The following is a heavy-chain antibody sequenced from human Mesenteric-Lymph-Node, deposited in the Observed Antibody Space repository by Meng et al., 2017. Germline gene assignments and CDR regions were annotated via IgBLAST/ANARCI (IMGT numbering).Heavy chain of an antibody. CDR3: ARVGDSSGYYTGGFDF. V-gene: IGHV7-4-1*02. CDR2: INTDTGNP. Sequence: QVQLVQSGSELKKPGASVKVSCQASGYTFTSYAMNWVRQAPGQGLEWMGWINTDTGNPTYVQGFTGRFVFSLDTSVSTAYLQISSLKAEDTAVYYCARVGDSSGYYTGGFDFWGQGTLVTVSS. J-gene: IGHJ4*02. D-gene: IGHD3-22*01. CDR1: GYTFTSYA.